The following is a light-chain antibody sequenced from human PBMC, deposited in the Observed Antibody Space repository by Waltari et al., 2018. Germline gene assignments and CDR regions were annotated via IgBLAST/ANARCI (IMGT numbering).Light chain of an antibody. J-gene: IGKJ1*01. CDR3: QQSYSTWT. CDR2: AAS. CDR1: QSISSY. V-gene: IGKV1-39*01. Sequence: DIQMTQSPSSLSASVGDRVTITCRASQSISSYLHWYQQKPGKAPKPLIYAASSLQRGVPSRFSGSGSGTDFTLTISSLQPEDVATYYCQQSYSTWTFGQGTKVEIK.